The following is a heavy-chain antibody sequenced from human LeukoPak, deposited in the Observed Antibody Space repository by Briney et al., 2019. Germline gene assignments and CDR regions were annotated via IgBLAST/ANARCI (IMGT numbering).Heavy chain of an antibody. CDR3: ARHSSSSLHFDY. J-gene: IGHJ4*02. CDR2: INHSGST. D-gene: IGHD6-6*01. Sequence: PSETLSLTCAVYGGSFSGYYWSWIRQPPGKGLEWIGEINHSGSTNYNPSLKSRVTISVDASKNQFSLKLSSVTAADTAVYYCARHSSSSLHFDYWGQGTLVTVSS. V-gene: IGHV4-34*01. CDR1: GGSFSGYY.